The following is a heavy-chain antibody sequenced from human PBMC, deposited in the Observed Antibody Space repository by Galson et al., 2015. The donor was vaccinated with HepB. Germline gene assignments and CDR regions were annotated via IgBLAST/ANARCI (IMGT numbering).Heavy chain of an antibody. D-gene: IGHD6-13*01. J-gene: IGHJ4*02. CDR3: ARLSSSWSDY. CDR1: GFAFSSYS. V-gene: IGHV3-21*06. Sequence: SLRLSCAASGFAFSSYSMNWVRQAPGKGLEWVSSVSSSATSTYYPDSMNGRFTISRDNAKNLVYLQMNSLRVDDTAVYYCARLSSSWSDYWGQGALVTVSS. CDR2: VSSSATST.